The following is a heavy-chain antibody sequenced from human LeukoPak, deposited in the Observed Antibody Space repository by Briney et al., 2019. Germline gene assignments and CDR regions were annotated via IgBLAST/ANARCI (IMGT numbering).Heavy chain of an antibody. D-gene: IGHD2-15*01. Sequence: SVKVSCKASGGTFSSYAISWVRHAPGQGLEWMGRIIPIFGTANYAQKFQGRVTITTDESTSTAYMELSSLRSEDTAVYYCATSPPCSGGSCFSNWFDPWGQGTLVTVSS. CDR2: IIPIFGTA. J-gene: IGHJ5*02. V-gene: IGHV1-69*05. CDR1: GGTFSSYA. CDR3: ATSPPCSGGSCFSNWFDP.